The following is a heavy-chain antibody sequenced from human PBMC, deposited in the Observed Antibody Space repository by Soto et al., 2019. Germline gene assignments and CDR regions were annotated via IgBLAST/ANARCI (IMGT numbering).Heavy chain of an antibody. CDR2: ISSSSSTI. Sequence: GGSLRLSCAASGFTFSSYSMNWVRQAPGKGLEWVSYISSSSSTIYYADSVKGRFTISRDNAKNSLYLQMNSLRAEDTAVYYCARDLAVMSDYWGQGTLVTVSS. V-gene: IGHV3-48*01. J-gene: IGHJ4*02. CDR1: GFTFSSYS. CDR3: ARDLAVMSDY. D-gene: IGHD2-21*01.